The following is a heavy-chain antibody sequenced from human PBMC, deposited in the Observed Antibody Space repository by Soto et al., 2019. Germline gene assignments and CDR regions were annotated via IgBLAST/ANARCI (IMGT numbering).Heavy chain of an antibody. CDR2: IYYSGST. CDR3: ARHRKAVAGQPGWFAP. J-gene: IGHJ5*02. Sequence: SETLSLTCTVSGGSISSYYWSWIRQPPGKGLEWIGYIYYSGSTNYNPSLKSRVTISVDTSTNQFSLKLSSVTAADTAVYYCARHRKAVAGQPGWFAPWAQGTLVTVSS. V-gene: IGHV4-59*08. D-gene: IGHD6-19*01. CDR1: GGSISSYY.